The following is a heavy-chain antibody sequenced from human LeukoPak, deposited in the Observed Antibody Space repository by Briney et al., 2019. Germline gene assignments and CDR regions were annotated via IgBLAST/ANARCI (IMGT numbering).Heavy chain of an antibody. J-gene: IGHJ3*02. D-gene: IGHD3-22*01. Sequence: SETLSLTCTVSGGSISSYYWSWIRQPPGKGLEWIGYIYYSGSTNYNPSLKSRVTISVDTSKNQFSLKLTSVTAADTAVYYCARDLRSWSYYDSSHDAFDIWGQGTMVTVSS. V-gene: IGHV4-59*01. CDR3: ARDLRSWSYYDSSHDAFDI. CDR1: GGSISSYY. CDR2: IYYSGST.